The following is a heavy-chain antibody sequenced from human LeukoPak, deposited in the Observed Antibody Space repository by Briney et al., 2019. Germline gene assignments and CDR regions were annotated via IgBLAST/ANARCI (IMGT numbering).Heavy chain of an antibody. Sequence: SETLSLTCTVSGGSISSYYWSWIRQPAGKGLEWIGRIYTSGSTNYNPSLKSRVTMSVDTSKNQFSLKLSSVTAADTAVYYCARVVYYYGSGSYFNYWGQGTLVTVSS. CDR3: ARVVYYYGSGSYFNY. V-gene: IGHV4-4*07. CDR1: GGSISSYY. CDR2: IYTSGST. D-gene: IGHD3-10*01. J-gene: IGHJ4*02.